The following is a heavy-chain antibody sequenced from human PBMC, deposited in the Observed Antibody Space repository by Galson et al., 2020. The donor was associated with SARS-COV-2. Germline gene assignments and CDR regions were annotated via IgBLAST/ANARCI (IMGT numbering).Heavy chain of an antibody. Sequence: SETLSLTCTVSGGPISTISYYYYWSCIRQHQGKVQEWIGYTSPSGNTYHKPSLKSRVTISLDTSKNQFSLKLNSVTAADTAVYFCAKGRLVSFSYYYYMDVWGKGTTVTVSS. CDR2: TSPSGNT. D-gene: IGHD6-6*01. J-gene: IGHJ6*03. CDR3: AKGRLVSFSYYYYMDV. V-gene: IGHV4-31*03. CDR1: GGPISTISYYYY.